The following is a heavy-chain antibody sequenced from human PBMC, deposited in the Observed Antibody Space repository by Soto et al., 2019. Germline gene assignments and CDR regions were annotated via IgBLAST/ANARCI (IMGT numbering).Heavy chain of an antibody. Sequence: QVQLVESGGGLVKPGGSLRLSCAASGFTFSDYYMSWIRQAPGKGLEWVSYISSSGSTIYYADSVKGRFTISRDNAKNSLYLQMNILRAEDTAVYYCARDRAQWSSGENWGAFDIWGQGTMVTVSS. CDR1: GFTFSDYY. J-gene: IGHJ3*02. D-gene: IGHD7-27*01. CDR2: ISSSGSTI. V-gene: IGHV3-11*01. CDR3: ARDRAQWSSGENWGAFDI.